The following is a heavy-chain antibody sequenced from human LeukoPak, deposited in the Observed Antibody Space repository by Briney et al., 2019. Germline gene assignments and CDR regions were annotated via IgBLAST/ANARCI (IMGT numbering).Heavy chain of an antibody. CDR2: ISDNGGDT. Sequence: PGGSLRLSCAASGFTFNNYAMSWVRQASGKGLEWVSAISDNGGDTKYADSVKGRFTISRDNSKNTLYLQMNSLRPEDTAIYYCGKDWKLDYWGQGTLVTVSS. D-gene: IGHD1-1*01. CDR1: GFTFNNYA. J-gene: IGHJ4*02. V-gene: IGHV3-23*01. CDR3: GKDWKLDY.